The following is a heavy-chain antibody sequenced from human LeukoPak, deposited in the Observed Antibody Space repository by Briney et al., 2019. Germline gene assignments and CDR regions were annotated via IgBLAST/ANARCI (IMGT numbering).Heavy chain of an antibody. CDR1: GVAISRGGYA. Sequence: SETLSLTCAVSGVAISRGGYAWNWIRQPPGKGLEWIAYIYHSGTTYYNPSLKSRATISVDTSKNQFSLKLSSVTAADTAVYYCASCRSYGDYAFDYWGQGTLVTVSS. J-gene: IGHJ4*02. CDR3: ASCRSYGDYAFDY. V-gene: IGHV4-30-4*07. D-gene: IGHD4-17*01. CDR2: IYHSGTT.